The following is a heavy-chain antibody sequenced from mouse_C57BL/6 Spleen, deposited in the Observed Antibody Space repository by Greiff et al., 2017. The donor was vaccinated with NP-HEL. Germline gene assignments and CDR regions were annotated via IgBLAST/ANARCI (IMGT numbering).Heavy chain of an antibody. CDR2: IDPENGDT. J-gene: IGHJ2*01. Sequence: EVKLMESGAELVRPGASVKLSCTASGFNIKDDYMHWVKQRPEQGLEWIGWIDPENGDTEYASKFQGKATITADTSSNTAYLQLSSLTSEDTAVYYCTTSTSFDYWGQGTTLTVSS. CDR3: TTSTSFDY. V-gene: IGHV14-4*01. CDR1: GFNIKDDY.